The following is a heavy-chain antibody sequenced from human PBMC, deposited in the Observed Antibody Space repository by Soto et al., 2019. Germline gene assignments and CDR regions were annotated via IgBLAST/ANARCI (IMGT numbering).Heavy chain of an antibody. V-gene: IGHV3-30-3*01. CDR3: ARDRVATTVDYYYGMDV. Sequence: QAGGSLRLSCAASGFTFSTYAMHWVRQAPGKGLEWVALISYDGSIKVYADSVKGRFTVSRDNSKNTLYLQMNSLRTDDTAVFYCARDRVATTVDYYYGMDVWGHGTTVTVSS. CDR2: ISYDGSIK. J-gene: IGHJ6*02. D-gene: IGHD1-1*01. CDR1: GFTFSTYA.